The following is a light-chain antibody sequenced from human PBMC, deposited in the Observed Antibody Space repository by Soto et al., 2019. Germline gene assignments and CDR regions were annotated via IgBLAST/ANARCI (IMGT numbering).Light chain of an antibody. CDR3: QQYDNLMYP. V-gene: IGKV1-33*01. J-gene: IGKJ2*01. CDR2: DAS. CDR1: QDISNY. Sequence: DIQMTQSPSSLSASVGDRVTITCQASQDISNYLNWYQQKPGKAPKLLIYDASNLETGVPSRFSGSGSGTDFTFTISSLQPEDIGTYYCQQYDNLMYPFGQGTKLEIK.